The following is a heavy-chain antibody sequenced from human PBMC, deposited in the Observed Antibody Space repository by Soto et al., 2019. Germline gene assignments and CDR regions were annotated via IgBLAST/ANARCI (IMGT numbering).Heavy chain of an antibody. J-gene: IGHJ5*01. Sequence: GGSLRLSCAASGFTFSSYAMSWVRQAPGKGLEWVSAISGSGGSTYYADSVKGRFTISRDNSKNTLYLQMNSLRAEDTAVYYCAKDLGQQLHIGSVTPRVDWFDPWGQGTLVTVSS. D-gene: IGHD6-13*01. V-gene: IGHV3-23*01. CDR3: AKDLGQQLHIGSVTPRVDWFDP. CDR1: GFTFSSYA. CDR2: ISGSGGST.